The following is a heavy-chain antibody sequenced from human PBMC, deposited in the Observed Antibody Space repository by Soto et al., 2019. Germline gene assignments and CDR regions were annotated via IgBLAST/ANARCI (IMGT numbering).Heavy chain of an antibody. CDR2: IRSKANSYAT. D-gene: IGHD2-2*01. CDR1: GFTFSGSA. Sequence: PGGSLRLSCAASGFTFSGSAMHWVRQSSGKGLEWVGRIRSKANSYATAYAASVKGRFTISRDDSKNTAYLQMNSLKTEDTAVYYCTRQGEDIVVVPAANNYYSYGMDVWGQGTPVTVSS. CDR3: TRQGEDIVVVPAANNYYSYGMDV. V-gene: IGHV3-73*01. J-gene: IGHJ6*02.